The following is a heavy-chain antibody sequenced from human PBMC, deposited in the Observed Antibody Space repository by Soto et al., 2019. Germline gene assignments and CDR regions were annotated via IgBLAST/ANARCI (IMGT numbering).Heavy chain of an antibody. D-gene: IGHD4-17*01. Sequence: GGSLRLSCAASGFTFSSYAMHWVRQAPGKGLEWVAVISYDGSNKYYADSVKGRFTICRDNSKNTLDLQMNSLRAQETPVYYCARDLYGESGMDVWRQGTTVTVSS. CDR2: ISYDGSNK. CDR3: ARDLYGESGMDV. J-gene: IGHJ6*02. V-gene: IGHV3-30-3*01. CDR1: GFTFSSYA.